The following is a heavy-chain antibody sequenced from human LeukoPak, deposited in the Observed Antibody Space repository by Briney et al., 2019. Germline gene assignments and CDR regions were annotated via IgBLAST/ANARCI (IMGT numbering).Heavy chain of an antibody. CDR1: GYTFTSSG. Sequence: ASVKVSCKASGYTFTSSGISWVRQAPGQGLEWMGWISAYNDNTNYAQKLQGRVTMTTDTSTSTAYMEPRSLRSDDTAVYYCAREDSSGHYYFDYWGQGTLVTVSS. D-gene: IGHD3-22*01. CDR2: ISAYNDNT. V-gene: IGHV1-18*01. J-gene: IGHJ4*02. CDR3: AREDSSGHYYFDY.